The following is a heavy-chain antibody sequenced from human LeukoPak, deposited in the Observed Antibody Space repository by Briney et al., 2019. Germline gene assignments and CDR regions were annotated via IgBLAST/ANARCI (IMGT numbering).Heavy chain of an antibody. D-gene: IGHD6-19*01. V-gene: IGHV5-51*01. Sequence: GESLKISCKHSEYSFPNYCIGWVRQMPGKGLEWMGIIYPDDSDTRYSPSFQGQVTISADRSISTAYLQWSSLKASDTAMYYCARRGSSGWSPNPLDYWGQGTLVTVSS. CDR1: EYSFPNYC. CDR2: IYPDDSDT. J-gene: IGHJ4*02. CDR3: ARRGSSGWSPNPLDY.